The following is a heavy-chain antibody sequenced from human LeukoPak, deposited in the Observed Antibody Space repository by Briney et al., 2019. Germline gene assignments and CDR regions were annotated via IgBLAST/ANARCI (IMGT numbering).Heavy chain of an antibody. CDR3: ARARLVSSYYYYGMDV. CDR2: ISYDGSKK. CDR1: GFTFSSYG. D-gene: IGHD2-2*01. V-gene: IGHV3-30*19. Sequence: PGRSLRLSCAASGFTFSSYGMHWVRQAPGKGLDWVAVISYDGSKKYYADSVKGRFTISRDNSKNTLYLQMNSLRAEDTAVYYCARARLVSSYYYYGMDVWGQGTTVTVSS. J-gene: IGHJ6*02.